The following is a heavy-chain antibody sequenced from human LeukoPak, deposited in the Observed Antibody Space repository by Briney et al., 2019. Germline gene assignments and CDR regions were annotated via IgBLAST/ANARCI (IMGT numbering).Heavy chain of an antibody. Sequence: ASVKVSCKASGYSFTSNVISWVRQAPGQGLEWMGWISAYNGNTNYAQKLQGRVTMTTDTSTSTAYMELWSLRSDDTAVYYCARFGLGKHIEVAGIPFDIWGQGTMVTVSS. CDR1: GYSFTSNV. V-gene: IGHV1-18*01. D-gene: IGHD6-19*01. CDR3: ARFGLGKHIEVAGIPFDI. CDR2: ISAYNGNT. J-gene: IGHJ3*02.